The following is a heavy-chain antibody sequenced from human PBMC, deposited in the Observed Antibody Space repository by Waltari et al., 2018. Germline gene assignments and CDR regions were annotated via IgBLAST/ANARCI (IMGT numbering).Heavy chain of an antibody. J-gene: IGHJ4*02. V-gene: IGHV4-38-2*01. Sequence: QVQLQESGPGLVKPSETLSLTCAVSGYSISSGYYWGWIRQPPGKGLEWIGSIYHSGSPYYNPSLKGRVTISVDTSKNQCSLKLSSVTAADTAVYYCARAKAAAGYYFDYWGQGTLVTVSS. CDR2: IYHSGSP. CDR1: GYSISSGYY. CDR3: ARAKAAAGYYFDY. D-gene: IGHD6-13*01.